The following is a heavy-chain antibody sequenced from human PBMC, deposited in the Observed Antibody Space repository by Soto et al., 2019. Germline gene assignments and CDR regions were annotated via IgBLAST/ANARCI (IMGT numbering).Heavy chain of an antibody. CDR3: AKVPELLWFGELSEYYYYGMDV. CDR1: GFTFSSYA. CDR2: ISGSGGST. V-gene: IGHV3-23*01. J-gene: IGHJ6*02. Sequence: GGSLRLSCAASGFTFSSYAMSWVRQAPGKGLEWVSAISGSGGSTYYADSVKGRFTISRDNSKNTLDLQMNSLRAEDTAVYYCAKVPELLWFGELSEYYYYGMDVWGQGTTVTVSS. D-gene: IGHD3-10*01.